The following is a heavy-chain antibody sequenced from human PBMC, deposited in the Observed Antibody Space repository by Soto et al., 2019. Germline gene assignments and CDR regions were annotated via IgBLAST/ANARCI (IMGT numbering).Heavy chain of an antibody. V-gene: IGHV4-30-4*01. CDR1: GGSISSGNYY. D-gene: IGHD4-17*01. CDR3: ARAYGYYFDY. J-gene: IGHJ4*02. Sequence: SETLSLTCTVSGGSISSGNYYWSWIRQPPGKGLEWIGFISYSGSTYYSASLKSRFTISVDTSKNQFSLNLSFVTAADTAVYYCARAYGYYFDYWGQGTLVTVSS. CDR2: ISYSGST.